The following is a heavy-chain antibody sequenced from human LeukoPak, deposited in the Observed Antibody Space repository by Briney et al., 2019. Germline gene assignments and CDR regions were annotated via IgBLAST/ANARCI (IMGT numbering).Heavy chain of an antibody. CDR3: ARGFYVGSGYSIQNWFDP. Sequence: PSETLSLTCTVSGGSISSSSYYWGWIRQPPGKGLEWIGSIYYSGSTYYNPSLKSRVTISVDTSKNQFSLKLSSVTAADTAVYYCARGFYVGSGYSIQNWFDPWGQGTLVTVSS. V-gene: IGHV4-39*07. CDR2: IYYSGST. D-gene: IGHD3-3*01. CDR1: GGSISSSSYY. J-gene: IGHJ5*02.